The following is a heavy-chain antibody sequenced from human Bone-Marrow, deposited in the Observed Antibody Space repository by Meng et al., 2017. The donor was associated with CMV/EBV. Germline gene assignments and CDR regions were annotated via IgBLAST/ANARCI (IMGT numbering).Heavy chain of an antibody. CDR3: ARRGIAALNDAFDI. V-gene: IGHV3-66*02. CDR1: GFTVSSNY. J-gene: IGHJ3*02. D-gene: IGHD6-13*01. Sequence: GGSLRLSCAASGFTVSSNYMSWVRQAPGKGLEWVSVIYSGGSTYYADSVKGRFTISRDNSKNTLYLQMNSLRAKDTAVYYCARRGIAALNDAFDIWGQGKMVTFSS. CDR2: IYSGGST.